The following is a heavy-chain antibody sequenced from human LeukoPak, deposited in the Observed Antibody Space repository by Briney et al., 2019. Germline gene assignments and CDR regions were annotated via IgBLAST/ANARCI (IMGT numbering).Heavy chain of an antibody. Sequence: PGGSLRLSCAVSGFTFSDHYMSWIRQAPGKGLEWLSYISSSGSTISYADSVKGRFTISRDNTKNSLYLQMGSLRAEDTAVYYCARVSPVVVPAPDYWGQGTLVTVSS. V-gene: IGHV3-11*04. D-gene: IGHD2-2*01. CDR2: ISSSGSTI. CDR3: ARVSPVVVPAPDY. CDR1: GFTFSDHY. J-gene: IGHJ4*02.